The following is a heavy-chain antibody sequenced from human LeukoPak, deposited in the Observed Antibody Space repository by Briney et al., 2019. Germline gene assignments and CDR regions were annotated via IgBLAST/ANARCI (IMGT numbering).Heavy chain of an antibody. CDR1: GFTFSSSA. CDR2: ISYDGSNK. J-gene: IGHJ4*02. CDR3: ARDRDSSGWYEGFDY. D-gene: IGHD6-19*01. V-gene: IGHV3-30-3*01. Sequence: GGSLRLSCAASGFTFSSSAMHWVRQAPDKGLKGVAVISYDGSNKYYADSAKGRFTISRDNSKNTLYLQMNSLRADDTAVYYCARDRDSSGWYEGFDYWGQGTLVTVSS.